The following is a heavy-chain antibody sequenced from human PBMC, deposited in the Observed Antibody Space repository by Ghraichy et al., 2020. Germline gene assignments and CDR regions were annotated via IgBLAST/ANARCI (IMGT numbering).Heavy chain of an antibody. J-gene: IGHJ5*02. Sequence: GGSLRLSCAASGFTFSSYSISWVRQAPGKGLEWVAGISGSGHNTYYADSMKGRFTISRDNSKNTLYLQINSLRAEDTAAYYCARYCNISSCGWFDPWGQGTLVTVSS. V-gene: IGHV3-23*01. CDR3: ARYCNISSCGWFDP. CDR2: ISGSGHNT. D-gene: IGHD2-2*01. CDR1: GFTFSSYS.